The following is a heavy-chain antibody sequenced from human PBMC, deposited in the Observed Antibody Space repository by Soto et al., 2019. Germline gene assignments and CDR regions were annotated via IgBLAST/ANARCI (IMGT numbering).Heavy chain of an antibody. D-gene: IGHD2-15*01. CDR1: GYTFTHYG. CDR2: INSFSGDT. V-gene: IGHV1-18*01. CDR3: ASYLHSGGKSWYFDI. Sequence: QVQLVQSGAEVKKPGASVKVSCKASGYTFTHYGITWVRQAPGQGLEWMGWINSFSGDTNYPQKLQGRLTMTTDTSTDTVYMELRHLRSDDTAVYYCASYLHSGGKSWYFDIWGRGTLVTVSS. J-gene: IGHJ2*01.